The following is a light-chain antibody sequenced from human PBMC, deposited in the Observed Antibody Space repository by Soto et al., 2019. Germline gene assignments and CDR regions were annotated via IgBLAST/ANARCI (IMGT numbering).Light chain of an antibody. J-gene: IGKJ5*01. Sequence: DIQMHQSPSTLSASVGDRAPITCRASQSISRWLAWYPQKPGKAPKLLIYDASSLESGVPSRFSGSGSGTDFTLTISSLQPEEFATYYCQQLNSYPITFGQGTRLEIK. CDR3: QQLNSYPIT. CDR2: DAS. CDR1: QSISRW. V-gene: IGKV1-5*01.